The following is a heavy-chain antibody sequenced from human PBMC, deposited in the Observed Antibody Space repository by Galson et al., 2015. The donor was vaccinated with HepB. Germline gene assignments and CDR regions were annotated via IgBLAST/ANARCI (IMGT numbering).Heavy chain of an antibody. D-gene: IGHD6-13*01. CDR2: ISSSSSTI. CDR3: ARDYTDSSSWASYYYYYGMDV. CDR1: GFTFSSYS. V-gene: IGHV3-48*04. Sequence: SLRLSCAASGFTFSSYSMNWVRQAPGKGLEWVSYISSSSSTIYYADSVKGRFTISRDNAKNSLYLQMNSLRAEDTAVYYCARDYTDSSSWASYYYYYGMDVWGQGTTVTVSS. J-gene: IGHJ6*02.